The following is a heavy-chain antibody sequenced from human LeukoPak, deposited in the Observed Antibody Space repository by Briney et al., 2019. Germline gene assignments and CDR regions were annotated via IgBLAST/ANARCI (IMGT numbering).Heavy chain of an antibody. J-gene: IGHJ4*02. CDR2: ISYSGST. CDR3: ARGRLGGSGRYYNVLDY. V-gene: IGHV4-59*01. Sequence: SETLSLTCTVSGCSINSYYWNEIRQPPGKGLEWIGYISYSGSTNYNPSLKSRVTISVDTSRNQFSLKLSSVTAADTAVYYCARGRLGGSGRYYNVLDYWGQGTLVTVSS. D-gene: IGHD3-10*01. CDR1: GCSINSYY.